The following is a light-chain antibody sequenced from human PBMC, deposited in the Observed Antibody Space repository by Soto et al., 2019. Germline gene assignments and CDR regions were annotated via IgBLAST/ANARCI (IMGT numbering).Light chain of an antibody. V-gene: IGKV1-39*01. Sequence: DIQMTQSPSSLSASVGDSVTITCRASQSISNYLNWYQQKPGKAPKLLVYAASSLQSGVPSRFSGSGSGTDITLTISSLQAEDFATYYCQQSYSTPYTFGPGTKVDIK. CDR2: AAS. CDR1: QSISNY. J-gene: IGKJ3*01. CDR3: QQSYSTPYT.